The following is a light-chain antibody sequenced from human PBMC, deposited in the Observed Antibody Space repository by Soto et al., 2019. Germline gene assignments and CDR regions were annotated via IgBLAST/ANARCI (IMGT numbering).Light chain of an antibody. Sequence: SYELTQPLSVSVALGQTARITCGGNNIGSKFVHWYQQKPGQAPARVIYRDSNRPSGIPERFSGSNSGNTATLTISRAQAGDEADYYCQVWDSSTGVFGGGTKLTVL. V-gene: IGLV3-9*01. CDR3: QVWDSSTGV. CDR1: NIGSKF. J-gene: IGLJ3*02. CDR2: RDS.